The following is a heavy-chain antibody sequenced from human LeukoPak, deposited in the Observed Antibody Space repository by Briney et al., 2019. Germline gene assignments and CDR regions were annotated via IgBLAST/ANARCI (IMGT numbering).Heavy chain of an antibody. D-gene: IGHD3-22*01. CDR2: IYTGGST. Sequence: SQTLSLTCTVSGGSISSGSYYWSWIRQPAGKGLEWIGRIYTGGSTNYNPSLKSRVTISVDTSKNQFSLKLSSVTAADTAVYYCARVRPYYDSSGYTPYYFDYWGQGTLVTVSS. CDR3: ARVRPYYDSSGYTPYYFDY. J-gene: IGHJ4*02. V-gene: IGHV4-61*02. CDR1: GGSISSGSYY.